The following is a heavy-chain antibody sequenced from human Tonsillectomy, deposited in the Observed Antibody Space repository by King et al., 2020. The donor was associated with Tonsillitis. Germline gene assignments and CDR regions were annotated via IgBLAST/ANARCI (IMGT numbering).Heavy chain of an antibody. Sequence: VQLVESGGGVVQPGRSLTLSCAASGFTFNSYGIHWVRQAPGKGLEWVAIIWYDGTNKYYADSVKGRFTISRDNSKNTLYLQMNSLRAEDTAVYYCARDRQLGAAADYMSPYQYYFDYWGQGSLVTVSS. CDR1: GFTFNSYG. CDR2: IWYDGTNK. V-gene: IGHV3-33*01. D-gene: IGHD6-13*01. CDR3: ARDRQLGAAADYMSPYQYYFDY. J-gene: IGHJ4*02.